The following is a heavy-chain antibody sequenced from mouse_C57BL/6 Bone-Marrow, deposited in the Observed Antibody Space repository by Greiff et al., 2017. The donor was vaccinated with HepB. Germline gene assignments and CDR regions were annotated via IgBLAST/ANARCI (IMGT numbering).Heavy chain of an antibody. V-gene: IGHV5-6*01. CDR2: INTGGTYT. CDR3: TRDRFDYYFDY. J-gene: IGHJ2*01. Sequence: DVQLVESGGDLVKVGGSLKLSCAASGFTFSTSGMSWVRQTPDKRLEWVATINTGGTYTYYADSVKGRFTISKDSAKNTLFLLMSSLKSEDSAIYYCTRDRFDYYFDYWGQGTTLTVSS. CDR1: GFTFSTSG. D-gene: IGHD2-14*01.